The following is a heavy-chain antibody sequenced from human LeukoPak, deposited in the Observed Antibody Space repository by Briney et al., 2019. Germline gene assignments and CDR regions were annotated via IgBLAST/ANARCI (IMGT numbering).Heavy chain of an antibody. D-gene: IGHD3-10*01. J-gene: IGHJ4*02. CDR2: ISGSGGST. CDR1: GFTFSSYA. Sequence: GGYLRLSCAASGFTFSSYAMSWVRQAPGKGLEWVSAISGSGGSTYYADSVKVRFTISRDNSKNTLYLQMNSLRAEDTAVYYCAKDLDSPPSMVRGVITDYWGQGTLVTVSS. CDR3: AKDLDSPPSMVRGVITDY. V-gene: IGHV3-23*01.